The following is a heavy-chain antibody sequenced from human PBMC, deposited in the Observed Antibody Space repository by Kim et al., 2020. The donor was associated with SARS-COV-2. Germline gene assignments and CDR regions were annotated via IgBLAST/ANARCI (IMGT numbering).Heavy chain of an antibody. CDR2: IKQDGSEK. V-gene: IGHV3-7*01. Sequence: GGSLRLSCAPSGFTFSSYWMSWVRQAPGKGLEWVANIKQDGSEKYYVDSVKGRFTISRDNAKNSLYLQMNSLRAEDTAVYYCAREDCSGGSCHYYYYGMDVWGQGTTVTVSS. D-gene: IGHD2-15*01. J-gene: IGHJ6*02. CDR1: GFTFSSYW. CDR3: AREDCSGGSCHYYYYGMDV.